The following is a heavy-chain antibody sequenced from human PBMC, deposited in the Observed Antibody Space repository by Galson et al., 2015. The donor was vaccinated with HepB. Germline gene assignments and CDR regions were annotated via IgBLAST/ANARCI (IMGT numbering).Heavy chain of an antibody. V-gene: IGHV3-15*01. CDR2: IKSKTDGGTT. CDR1: GFTFSNAW. J-gene: IGHJ3*02. CDR3: TTDLGPPDAFDI. Sequence: SLRLSCAAPGFTFSNAWMSWVRQAPGKGLEWVGRIKSKTDGGTTDYAAPVKGRFTISRDDSKNTLYLQMNSLKTEDTAVYYCTTDLGPPDAFDIWGQGTMVTVSS. D-gene: IGHD7-27*01.